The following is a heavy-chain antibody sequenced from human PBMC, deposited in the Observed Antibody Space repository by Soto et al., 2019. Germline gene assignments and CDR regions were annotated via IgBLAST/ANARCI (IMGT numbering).Heavy chain of an antibody. V-gene: IGHV4-34*01. D-gene: IGHD6-19*01. J-gene: IGHJ6*03. Sequence: SETLSLTCAGYGGSFSGYYWSWIRQPPGKGLEWIGEINHSGSTNYNPSLKSRVTISVDTSKNQFSLKLSSVTAADTSVYYCARSSSGSVVDYYYYYMAVSGQGTTVTVSS. CDR3: ARSSSGSVVDYYYYYMAV. CDR2: INHSGST. CDR1: GGSFSGYY.